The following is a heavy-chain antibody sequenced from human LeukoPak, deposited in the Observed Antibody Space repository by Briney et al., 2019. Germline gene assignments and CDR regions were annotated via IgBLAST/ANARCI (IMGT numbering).Heavy chain of an antibody. CDR1: GGSFSGYC. CDR2: INHSGST. D-gene: IGHD2-2*01. J-gene: IGHJ4*02. CDR3: ARARIVVVPAAKSTVFDY. V-gene: IGHV4-34*01. Sequence: SETLSLTCAVYGGSFSGYCWSWIRQPPGKGLEWIGEINHSGSTNYNPSLKSRVTISVDTSKNQFSLKLSSVTAADTAVYYCARARIVVVPAAKSTVFDYWGQGTLVTVSS.